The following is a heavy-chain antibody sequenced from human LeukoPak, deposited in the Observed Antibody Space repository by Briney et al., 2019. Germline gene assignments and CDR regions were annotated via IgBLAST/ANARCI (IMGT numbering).Heavy chain of an antibody. CDR2: IFPGDSDT. CDR3: ARQYCSGGSCYLWYFDY. D-gene: IGHD2-15*01. CDR1: GYTFTSYW. V-gene: IGHV5-51*01. Sequence: GESLKISCKGSGYTFTSYWIGWVRQLPGKGLEWMGIIFPGDSDTRYSPSFQGQVTISADKSISTAYLQWSSLKASDTAMYYCARQYCSGGSCYLWYFDYWGQGTLVTVSS. J-gene: IGHJ4*02.